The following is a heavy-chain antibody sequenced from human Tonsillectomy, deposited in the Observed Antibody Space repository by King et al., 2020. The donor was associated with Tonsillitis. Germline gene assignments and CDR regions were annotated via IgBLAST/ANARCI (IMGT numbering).Heavy chain of an antibody. CDR3: VRRHYDILTGYRRFDP. J-gene: IGHJ5*02. Sequence: LQLQESGPGLVKPSETLSLTCTVSGGSINSSSYYWGWIRQPPGKGLEWIGSIYYSGSTYYNPSLKSRLTISVDTSKNQFSLKVSSVTAADTAVYYCVRRHYDILTGYRRFDPWGQGTLVTVSS. D-gene: IGHD3-9*01. CDR1: GGSINSSSYY. V-gene: IGHV4-39*01. CDR2: IYYSGST.